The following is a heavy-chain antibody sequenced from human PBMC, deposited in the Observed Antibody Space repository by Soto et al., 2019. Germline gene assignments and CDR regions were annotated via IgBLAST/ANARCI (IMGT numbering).Heavy chain of an antibody. Sequence: SETLSLTCTVSGGSISSYYWSWIRQPPGKGLEWIGYIYYSGSTNYNPSLKSRVTISVDTSKNQFSLKLSSVTAADTAVYYCARADIVVVPAAMGDQYYFDYWGQGTLVTVSS. J-gene: IGHJ4*02. CDR3: ARADIVVVPAAMGDQYYFDY. V-gene: IGHV4-59*01. CDR1: GGSISSYY. CDR2: IYYSGST. D-gene: IGHD2-2*01.